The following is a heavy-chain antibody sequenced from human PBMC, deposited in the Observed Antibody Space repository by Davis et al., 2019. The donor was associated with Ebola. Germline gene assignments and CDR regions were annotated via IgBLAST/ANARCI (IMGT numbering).Heavy chain of an antibody. CDR2: INTNTGNP. CDR1: GYTFTSYA. CDR3: ARVDSSGWYYRLSY. J-gene: IGHJ4*02. D-gene: IGHD6-19*01. Sequence: AASVKVSCTASGYTFTSYAMNWVRQAPGQGLEWMGWINTNTGNPTYAQGFTGRFVFSLDTSVSTAYLQISSLKAEDTAVYYCARVDSSGWYYRLSYWGQGTLVTVSS. V-gene: IGHV7-4-1*02.